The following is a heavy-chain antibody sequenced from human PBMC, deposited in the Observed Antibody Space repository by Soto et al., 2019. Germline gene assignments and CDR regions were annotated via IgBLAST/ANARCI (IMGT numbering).Heavy chain of an antibody. V-gene: IGHV4-4*02. CDR2: IYHSGST. D-gene: IGHD6-25*01. CDR1: GDSISSSNW. CDR3: ARVKGAARYWYFDL. J-gene: IGHJ2*01. Sequence: QVQVQESGPGLVKPSGTLSLTCAVSGDSISSSNWWSWVRQPPGKGLEWNGEIYHSGSTNYNPSLKSRVTISLDKSKNQFSLKLTSVTAADTAVYYCARVKGAARYWYFDLWGRGTLVTVSS.